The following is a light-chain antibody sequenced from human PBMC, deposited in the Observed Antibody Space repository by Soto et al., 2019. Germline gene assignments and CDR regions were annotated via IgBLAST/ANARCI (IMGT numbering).Light chain of an antibody. Sequence: SYEPAQPPSVSVAPGQTARITCGGNNIGAYSVYWYQQKSGQAPVLVVYDDTNRPSGIPGRFSGSNSGNTATLTISSVEAGDEAAYYCQVWDSDSDPSYVFGGGTKVTVL. V-gene: IGLV3-21*02. J-gene: IGLJ1*01. CDR1: NIGAYS. CDR2: DDT. CDR3: QVWDSDSDPSYV.